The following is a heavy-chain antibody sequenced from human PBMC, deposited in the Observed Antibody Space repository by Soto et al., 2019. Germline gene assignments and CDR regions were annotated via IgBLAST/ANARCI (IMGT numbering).Heavy chain of an antibody. CDR1: GFTLQNYA. CDR2: LIGGHYGT. D-gene: IGHD3-10*01. V-gene: IGHV3-23*01. CDR3: ARGKSTGDIDWFDP. J-gene: IGHJ5*02. Sequence: GGSLRLSCTASGFTLQNYAMTWVRQAPGKGLEWVSTLIGGHYGTAYSYSVKGRFTVSRDNSKNCLYLQMNSLGVEDTAMYFCARGKSTGDIDWFDPWGQGSLVTVSS.